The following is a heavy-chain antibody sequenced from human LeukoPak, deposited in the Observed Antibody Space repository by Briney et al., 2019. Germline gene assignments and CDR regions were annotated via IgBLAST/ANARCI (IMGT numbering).Heavy chain of an antibody. V-gene: IGHV5-51*01. D-gene: IGHD3-10*01. CDR1: GYSFTSYW. CDR3: ARQYGSGSYYNGDFDP. Sequence: GESLKISCKGSGYSFTSYWIGWVRQMPGKGLEWMGIIYPGDSDTRYSPSFQGQVTISADKSISTAYLQWSSLKASDTAMYYCARQYGSGSYYNGDFDPWGQGTLVTVSS. CDR2: IYPGDSDT. J-gene: IGHJ5*02.